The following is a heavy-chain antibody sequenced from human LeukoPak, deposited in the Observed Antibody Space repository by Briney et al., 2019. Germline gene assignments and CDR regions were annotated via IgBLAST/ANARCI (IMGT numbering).Heavy chain of an antibody. CDR1: GGSFSGYY. J-gene: IGHJ4*02. CDR3: ARELSAGYGDLVDY. CDR2: INHSGST. D-gene: IGHD4-17*01. V-gene: IGHV4-34*01. Sequence: SETLSLTCAVYGGSFSGYYWSWIRQPPGKGLEWIGEINHSGSTNYNPSLKSRITISVDTSKNQFSLKLSSVTAADTAVYYCARELSAGYGDLVDYWGQGTLVTVSS.